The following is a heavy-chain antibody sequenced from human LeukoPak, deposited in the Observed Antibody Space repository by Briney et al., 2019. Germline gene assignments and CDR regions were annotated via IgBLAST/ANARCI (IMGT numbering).Heavy chain of an antibody. CDR1: GYTFTSYY. D-gene: IGHD2-21*02. J-gene: IGHJ4*02. V-gene: IGHV1-46*01. CDR2: INPSGGST. Sequence: ASVKVSCEASGYTFTSYYMHWVRQAPGQGLEWMGIINPSGGSTSYAQKFQGRVTMTRDTSTSTVYMELSSLRSEDTAVYYCARDGVVVTAVYYFDYWGQGTLVTVSS. CDR3: ARDGVVVTAVYYFDY.